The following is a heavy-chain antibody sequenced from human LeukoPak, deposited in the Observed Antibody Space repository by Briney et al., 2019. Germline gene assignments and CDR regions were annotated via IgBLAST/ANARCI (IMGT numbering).Heavy chain of an antibody. J-gene: IGHJ4*02. CDR2: IKQDGSEK. Sequence: QPGGPLRLSCAASGFTFSSYAMNWVRQAPGKGLEWVANIKQDGSEKYYVDSVKGRFTISRDNAKNSLYLQMDSLRAEDTAVYYCARRYFDYWGQGTLVTVSS. CDR3: ARRYFDY. V-gene: IGHV3-7*03. CDR1: GFTFSSYA.